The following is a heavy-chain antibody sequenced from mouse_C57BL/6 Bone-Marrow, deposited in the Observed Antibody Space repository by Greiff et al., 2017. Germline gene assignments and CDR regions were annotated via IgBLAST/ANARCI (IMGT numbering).Heavy chain of an antibody. Sequence: EVQVVGSGGDLVKPGGSLKLSCAASGFTFSSYGMSWVRQTPDKRLEWVATISSGGSYTYYPDSVKGRFTISRDNAKNTLYLQMSSLKSEDTAMYYCARHMWAMDYWGQGTSVTVSS. J-gene: IGHJ4*01. V-gene: IGHV5-6*01. CDR3: ARHMWAMDY. CDR1: GFTFSSYG. CDR2: ISSGGSYT.